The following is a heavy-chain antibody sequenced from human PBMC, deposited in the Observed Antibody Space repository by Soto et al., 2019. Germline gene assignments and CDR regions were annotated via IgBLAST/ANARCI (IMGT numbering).Heavy chain of an antibody. J-gene: IGHJ3*02. CDR3: AREGGSYDSGGYLIRGAFDI. Sequence: QVQLQESGPGLVKPSQTLSLTCSVSGDSISRIDYYWTWIRKHPEKGLEWIGNIYFRGNTYYSPSLESRLTISVDTSKNQFSLKLTSVTAADTAVYYCAREGGSYDSGGYLIRGAFDIWGQGTMVTVSS. CDR1: GDSISRIDYY. CDR2: IYFRGNT. V-gene: IGHV4-31*03. D-gene: IGHD3-22*01.